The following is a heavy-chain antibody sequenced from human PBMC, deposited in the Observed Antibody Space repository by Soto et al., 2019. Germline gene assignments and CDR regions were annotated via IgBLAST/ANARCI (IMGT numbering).Heavy chain of an antibody. CDR2: IWYDGNNK. V-gene: IGHV3-33*01. J-gene: IGHJ6*03. Sequence: QVQLVESGGDVVQPGRSLRLSCAASGFTFSSYGVHWVRQAPGKGLEWVAVIWYDGNNKYYADSVRGRFTISRDNSKNTVYLEMNSLRAEDTAVYYCARFDSNYERNYYYMDVWGKGTTVTVSS. D-gene: IGHD4-4*01. CDR1: GFTFSSYG. CDR3: ARFDSNYERNYYYMDV.